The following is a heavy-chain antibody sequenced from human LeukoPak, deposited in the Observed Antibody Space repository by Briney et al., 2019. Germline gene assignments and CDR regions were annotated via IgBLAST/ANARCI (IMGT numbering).Heavy chain of an antibody. Sequence: SETLSLTCTVSVGSISSSSYYWGWIRQPPGKGLEWMGSIYYSGSTYYNPSLKSRVTISVDTSKNQFSLKLSSVTAADTAVYYCARRRITMVRGVILNWFDPWGQGTLVTVSS. CDR3: ARRRITMVRGVILNWFDP. V-gene: IGHV4-39*01. CDR2: IYYSGST. CDR1: VGSISSSSYY. D-gene: IGHD3-10*01. J-gene: IGHJ5*02.